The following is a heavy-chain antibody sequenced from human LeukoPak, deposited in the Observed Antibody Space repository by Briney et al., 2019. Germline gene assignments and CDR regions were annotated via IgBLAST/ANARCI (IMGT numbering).Heavy chain of an antibody. D-gene: IGHD2-2*01. J-gene: IGHJ4*02. CDR3: AREYCSTTRCYMADY. Sequence: ASVKVSCKASGYTFTNYGINWVRQAPGQGLEWMGWISGYNGNTNYAQKLQGRVTMTTDTSTSTAYMELRSLRSDDTAVYYCAREYCSTTRCYMADYWGQGTLVTVSS. CDR1: GYTFTNYG. CDR2: ISGYNGNT. V-gene: IGHV1-18*01.